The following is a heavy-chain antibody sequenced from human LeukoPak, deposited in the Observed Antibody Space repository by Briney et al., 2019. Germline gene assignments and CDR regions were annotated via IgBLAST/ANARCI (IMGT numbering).Heavy chain of an antibody. D-gene: IGHD6-13*01. J-gene: IGHJ6*04. CDR2: IKQDGSEK. V-gene: IGHV3-7*03. CDR1: GFTFSSYW. Sequence: GGSLRLSCAASGFTFSSYWMSWVRQAPGKGLEWVANIKQDGSEKYYVDSVKGRFTISRDNAKNSLYLQMNSLRAEDTAVYYCARESYSSSWYRVYYYYGMDVWGKGTTVTVSS. CDR3: ARESYSSSWYRVYYYYGMDV.